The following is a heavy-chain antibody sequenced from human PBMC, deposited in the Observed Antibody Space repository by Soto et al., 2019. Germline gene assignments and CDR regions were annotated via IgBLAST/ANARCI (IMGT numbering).Heavy chain of an antibody. CDR3: ARLKGNCFAI. Sequence: SETLSLTCFVSSGSIHDYYLTWIRQPAGKGLGCIGRIFSSGSTNYNPSLRRRATMSVDTSRTRFSLSLTSVTAADTAVCYCARLKGNCFAIWRKGTQVTVSS. J-gene: IGHJ6*03. CDR1: SGSIHDYY. V-gene: IGHV4-4*07. CDR2: IFSSGST. D-gene: IGHD2-15*01.